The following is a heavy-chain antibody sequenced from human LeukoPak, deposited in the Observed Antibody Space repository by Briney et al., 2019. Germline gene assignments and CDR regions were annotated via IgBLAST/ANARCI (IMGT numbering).Heavy chain of an antibody. CDR2: MNPNSGNT. D-gene: IGHD3-22*01. CDR3: ARLPTYYYDSSGYYYFDY. CDR1: GYTFTSYD. Sequence: ASVKVSCRASGYTFTSYDINWVRQATGQGLEWMGWMNPNSGNTGYAQKFQGRVTMTRNTSISTAYMELSSLRSEDTAVYYCARLPTYYYDSSGYYYFDYWGQGTLVTASS. J-gene: IGHJ4*02. V-gene: IGHV1-8*01.